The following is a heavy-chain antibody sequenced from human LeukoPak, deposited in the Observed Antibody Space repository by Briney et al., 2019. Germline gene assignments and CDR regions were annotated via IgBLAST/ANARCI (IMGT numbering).Heavy chain of an antibody. CDR3: AREPQYSYGFDY. CDR1: GFTFSSYA. CDR2: ISYDGSNK. V-gene: IGHV3-30-3*01. Sequence: PGGSLRLSCAASGFTFSSYAMHWVRQAPGKGLEWVAAISYDGSNKYYADSVKGRFTISRDNSKNTLYLQMNSLRAEDTAVYYCAREPQYSYGFDYWGQGTLVTVSS. J-gene: IGHJ4*02. D-gene: IGHD5-18*01.